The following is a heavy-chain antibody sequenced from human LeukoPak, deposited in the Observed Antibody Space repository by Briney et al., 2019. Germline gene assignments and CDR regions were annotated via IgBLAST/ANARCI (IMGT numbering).Heavy chain of an antibody. D-gene: IGHD5-24*01. Sequence: PGGSLRLSCAASGFTFSSYSMNWVRQAPGKGLEWVSSIISSSSYIYYADSVKGRFTISRDNAKNSLYLQMNSLRAEDTAVYYCARQGDGYNLGNAFDIWGQGTMVTVSS. CDR3: ARQGDGYNLGNAFDI. J-gene: IGHJ3*02. V-gene: IGHV3-21*01. CDR2: IISSSSYI. CDR1: GFTFSSYS.